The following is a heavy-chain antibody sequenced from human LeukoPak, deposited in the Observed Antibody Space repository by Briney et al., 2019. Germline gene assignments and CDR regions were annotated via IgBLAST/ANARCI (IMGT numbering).Heavy chain of an antibody. V-gene: IGHV3-64*05. J-gene: IGHJ4*02. Sequence: PGGSLRLSCSTSGFIFSNHFMHWVRQAPGKGLEYVSSIGPNGASTLYADSVKDRFTISRDNSRNALYVQLTSLRLEDTALYYCVKDLTGTWSFDYRGQGTLVTVSS. CDR2: IGPNGAST. D-gene: IGHD3-9*01. CDR1: GFIFSNHF. CDR3: VKDLTGTWSFDY.